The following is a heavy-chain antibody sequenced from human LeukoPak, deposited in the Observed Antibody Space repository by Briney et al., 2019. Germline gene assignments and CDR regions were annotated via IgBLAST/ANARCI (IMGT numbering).Heavy chain of an antibody. CDR2: ISYDGSSD. V-gene: IGHV3-30-3*01. J-gene: IGHJ4*02. D-gene: IGHD6-13*01. Sequence: PGGSQRLSCAASGFTFSSCTMQWVRQAAGKGLEWVALISYDGSSDYYADSVKGRITISRDNSKNTLYLQMNSLRVEDTAVYYCARGSSSWYSLIKYWGQGTLVTVSS. CDR1: GFTFSSCT. CDR3: ARGSSSWYSLIKY.